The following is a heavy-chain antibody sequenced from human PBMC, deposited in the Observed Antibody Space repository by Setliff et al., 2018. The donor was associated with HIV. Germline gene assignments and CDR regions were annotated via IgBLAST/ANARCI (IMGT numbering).Heavy chain of an antibody. J-gene: IGHJ4*02. D-gene: IGHD6-6*01. CDR1: GFTFSDYY. Sequence: PGESLKISCAASGFTFSDYYMSWIRQAPGKGLEWVSYISSSGSTIYYADSVKGRFTISRDNAKNSLYLQMNSLRAEDTAMYYCANIVVAARLGGYFDYWGQGTLVTVSS. CDR2: ISSSGSTI. CDR3: ANIVVAARLGGYFDY. V-gene: IGHV3-11*01.